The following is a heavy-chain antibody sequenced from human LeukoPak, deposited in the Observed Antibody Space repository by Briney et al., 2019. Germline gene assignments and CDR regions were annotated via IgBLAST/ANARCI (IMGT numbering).Heavy chain of an antibody. V-gene: IGHV3-23*01. Sequence: GGSLRLSCAASGFTFSSYAMGWVRQAPGKGLEWVSAISGSGGSTYYADSVKGRFTISRDNSKNTLYLQMNSLRAEDTAVYYCAKDLTPMTPVHYYYGMDVWGQGTTVTVSS. CDR2: ISGSGGST. CDR1: GFTFSSYA. D-gene: IGHD4-17*01. CDR3: AKDLTPMTPVHYYYGMDV. J-gene: IGHJ6*02.